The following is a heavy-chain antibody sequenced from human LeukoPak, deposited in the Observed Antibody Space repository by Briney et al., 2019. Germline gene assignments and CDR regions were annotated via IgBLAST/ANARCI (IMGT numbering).Heavy chain of an antibody. CDR1: GGSISSYY. J-gene: IGHJ6*03. Sequence: SETLSLTCTVSGGSISSYYWSWIRQPAGKGLEWIGRIYTSGSTNYNPSLKSRVTMSVDTSKNQFSLKLSSVTAADTAVYYCARERFDRFGELLSYYYYYYMDVWGKGTTVTVSS. CDR2: IYTSGST. V-gene: IGHV4-4*07. D-gene: IGHD3-10*01. CDR3: ARERFDRFGELLSYYYYYYMDV.